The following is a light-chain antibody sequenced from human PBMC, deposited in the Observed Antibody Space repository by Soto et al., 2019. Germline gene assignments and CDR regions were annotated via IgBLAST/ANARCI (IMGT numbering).Light chain of an antibody. J-gene: IGLJ1*01. CDR2: GTT. CDR3: QSYDTSLGGYYV. CDR1: RFSIVAGFD. V-gene: IGLV1-40*01. Sequence: QSVLTQPPSVSEAAGQPVTISCTGSRFSIVAGFDVHWFQHFPGTAPKLLIYGTTNRPSGVTDRFSGSKSGASASLAITGLQAEDEADYYCQSYDTSLGGYYVFGTGTKGTVL.